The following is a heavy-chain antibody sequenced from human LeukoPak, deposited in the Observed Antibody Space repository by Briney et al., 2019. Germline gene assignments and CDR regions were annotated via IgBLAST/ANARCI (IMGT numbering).Heavy chain of an antibody. CDR2: IYYSGST. V-gene: IGHV4-31*03. CDR1: GGSISSGGYY. Sequence: SETLSLTCTVSGGSISSGGYYWSWIRQHPGKGLEWIGYIYYSGSTYCNPSLKSRVTISVDTSKNQFSLKLSSVTAADTAVYYCARDLSEFRCSGGSCYSGAFDIWGQGTMVTVSS. CDR3: ARDLSEFRCSGGSCYSGAFDI. D-gene: IGHD2-15*01. J-gene: IGHJ3*02.